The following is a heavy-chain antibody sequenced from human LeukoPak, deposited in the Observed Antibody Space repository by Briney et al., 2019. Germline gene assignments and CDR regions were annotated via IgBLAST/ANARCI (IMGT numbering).Heavy chain of an antibody. CDR2: ISSSGSTI. J-gene: IGHJ4*02. CDR1: GFTFSDYY. Sequence: PGGSLRLSCAAPGFTFSDYYMSWIRQAPGKGLEWVSYISSSGSTIYYADSVKGRFTISRDNAKNSLYLQMNSLRAEDTAVYYCAKAFAPRGGRPYFDYWGQGTLVTVSS. V-gene: IGHV3-11*01. D-gene: IGHD3-16*01. CDR3: AKAFAPRGGRPYFDY.